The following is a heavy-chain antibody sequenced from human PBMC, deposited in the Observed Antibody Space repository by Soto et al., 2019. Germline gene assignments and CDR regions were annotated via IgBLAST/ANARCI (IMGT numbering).Heavy chain of an antibody. D-gene: IGHD5-12*01. CDR3: ARDTPEMATIFPFGAFDI. CDR1: GDSVSSNGAC. Sequence: PSQTLSLTCVISGDSVSSNGACWNWIRQSPSRGLQWLGRIYYRSKWFHDYAASVESRMAINPDTSRNQFSLQLNYVTPEDTAVYYCARDTPEMATIFPFGAFDIWGQGTMVTVSS. J-gene: IGHJ3*02. CDR2: IYYRSKWFH. V-gene: IGHV6-1*01.